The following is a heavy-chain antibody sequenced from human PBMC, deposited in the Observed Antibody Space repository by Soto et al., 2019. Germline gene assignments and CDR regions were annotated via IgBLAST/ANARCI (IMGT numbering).Heavy chain of an antibody. Sequence: GGSLRLSCAASGFTFSSYSMNWVRQAPGKGLEWVSSISSSSSYIYYADSVKGRFTISRDNAKNSLYLQMNSLRAEDTAVYYCARDLSSGWNYFDYWGQGTLVTVSS. CDR2: ISSSSSYI. CDR3: ARDLSSGWNYFDY. V-gene: IGHV3-21*01. CDR1: GFTFSSYS. J-gene: IGHJ4*02. D-gene: IGHD6-19*01.